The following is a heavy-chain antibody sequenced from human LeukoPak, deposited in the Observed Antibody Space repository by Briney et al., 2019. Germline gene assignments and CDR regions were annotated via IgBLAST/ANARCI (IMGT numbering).Heavy chain of an antibody. J-gene: IGHJ4*02. Sequence: PGGSLRLSCAASGFTFSSYAMSWVRQAPGKGLEWVSAISNSGGSTYYADSVKGRSTISRDNSKNTLYLQMNSLRAEDTAVYYCAKSVIAAAGTFDYWGQGTLVTVSS. CDR3: AKSVIAAAGTFDY. CDR1: GFTFSSYA. D-gene: IGHD6-13*01. V-gene: IGHV3-23*01. CDR2: ISNSGGST.